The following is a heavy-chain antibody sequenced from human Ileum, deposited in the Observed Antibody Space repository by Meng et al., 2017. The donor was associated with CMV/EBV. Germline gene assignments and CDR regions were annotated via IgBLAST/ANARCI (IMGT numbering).Heavy chain of an antibody. CDR3: ARDLTNKWFYY. D-gene: IGHD1-26*01. J-gene: IGHJ4*02. CDR1: GEPLNGFF. V-gene: IGHV4-34*02. CDR2: VNNRGRT. Sequence: QVQSQQWVAGLLKPSETLSLTCAVPGEPLNGFFCSWIRQPPGRGLEWIGEVNNRGRTNYNPSLKSRLTISLHATQKQFSLRLTSVTAADSAVYFCARDLTNKWFYYWGQGTLVTVS.